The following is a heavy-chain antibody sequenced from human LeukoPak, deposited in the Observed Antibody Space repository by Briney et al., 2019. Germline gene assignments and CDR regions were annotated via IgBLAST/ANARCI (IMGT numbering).Heavy chain of an antibody. CDR2: ISGSGAST. V-gene: IGHV3-23*01. CDR1: GFTFSSFS. D-gene: IGHD3-3*01. Sequence: GGSLTLSCAASGFTFSSFSMSWVRQAPGKGPEWVSGISGSGASTFYADSVKGRFNIYRDNYKNKLYLQMSSLGAEDTAVYYCGKDREHFAYFVLWFLDVWGRGNMVPVSS. J-gene: IGHJ2*01. CDR3: GKDREHFAYFVLWFLDV.